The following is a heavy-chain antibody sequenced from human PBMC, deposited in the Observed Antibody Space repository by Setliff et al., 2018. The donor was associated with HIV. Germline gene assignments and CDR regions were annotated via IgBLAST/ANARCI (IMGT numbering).Heavy chain of an antibody. J-gene: IGHJ5*02. Sequence: LSLTCSVSGDSISSSSYYWGWIRQPPGKGLEWIGSIYYSGSTYYNPSLKSRITISVDTSKNQFSLKLSSVTAADTAVYYCARVGDYGSGGWFDPWGQGTLVTVPQ. V-gene: IGHV4-39*07. CDR2: IYYSGST. CDR3: ARVGDYGSGGWFDP. CDR1: GDSISSSSYY. D-gene: IGHD3-10*01.